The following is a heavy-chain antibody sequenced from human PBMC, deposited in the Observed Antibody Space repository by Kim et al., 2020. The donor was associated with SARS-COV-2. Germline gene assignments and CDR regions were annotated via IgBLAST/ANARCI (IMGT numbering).Heavy chain of an antibody. D-gene: IGHD6-13*01. V-gene: IGHV3-7*01. CDR1: GFTFSSYW. Sequence: GGSLRLSCAASGFTFSSYWMSWVRQAPGKGLEWVANIKQDGSEKYYVDSVKGRFTISRDNAKNSLYLQMNSLRAEDTAVYYCARDPEIAAAPCFEYWGQGTMVPASS. CDR3: ARDPEIAAAPCFEY. CDR2: IKQDGSEK. J-gene: IGHJ4*02.